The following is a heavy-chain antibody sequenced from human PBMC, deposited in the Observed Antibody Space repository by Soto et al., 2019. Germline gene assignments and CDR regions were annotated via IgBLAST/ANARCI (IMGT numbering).Heavy chain of an antibody. CDR2: ISSSNSHI. J-gene: IGHJ4*02. CDR1: GFTFSRYT. CDR3: ARDETSLYDSSGYQAH. Sequence: KPGGSLRLSCAASGFTFSRYTMNWVRQAPGKGLEWVSSISSSNSHIYYADSVKGRFTISRDNAKNSLYLQMSSLRDEDTAVYYCARDETSLYDSSGYQAHWGQGTLVTVSS. V-gene: IGHV3-21*01. D-gene: IGHD3-22*01.